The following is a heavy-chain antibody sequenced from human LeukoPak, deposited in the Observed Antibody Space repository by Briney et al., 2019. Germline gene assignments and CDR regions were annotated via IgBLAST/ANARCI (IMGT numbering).Heavy chain of an antibody. Sequence: SETLSLTCAVYGGSFSNYDLSWIRQPPGKGLEWIGEINDSGRTNYNPSLMSRVTVSVDTSKNQFSLRLTSVTATDTAVYYCARRWNYGRNSYIDVWGKGATVSVSS. CDR1: GGSFSNYD. CDR3: ARRWNYGRNSYIDV. V-gene: IGHV4-34*01. CDR2: INDSGRT. J-gene: IGHJ6*03. D-gene: IGHD1-7*01.